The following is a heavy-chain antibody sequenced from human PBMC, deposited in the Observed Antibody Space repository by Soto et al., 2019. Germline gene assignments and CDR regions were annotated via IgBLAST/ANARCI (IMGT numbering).Heavy chain of an antibody. CDR2: INAGNGNT. V-gene: IGHV1-3*01. J-gene: IGHJ3*02. CDR1: GYTFTSYA. CDR3: ARDLNPAYDYIWGSYRGKDAFDI. Sequence: GASVNVSCKASGYTFTSYAMHWVRQAPGQRLEWMGWINAGNGNTKYSQKFQGRVTITRDTSASTAYMELSSLRSEDTAVYYCARDLNPAYDYIWGSYRGKDAFDIWGQGTMVTVSS. D-gene: IGHD3-16*02.